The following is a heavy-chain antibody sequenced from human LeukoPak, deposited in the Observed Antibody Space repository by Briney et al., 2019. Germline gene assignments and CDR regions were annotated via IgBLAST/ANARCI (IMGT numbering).Heavy chain of an antibody. D-gene: IGHD3-22*01. CDR1: GFTFSSYE. CDR3: AKVYYDSSGYPMDYYYMDV. CDR2: ISSSGSTI. J-gene: IGHJ6*03. Sequence: GGSLRLSCAASGFTFSSYEMNWVRQAPGKGLEWVSYISSSGSTIYYADSVKGRFTISRDNAKNSLYLQMNSLRAEDTAVYYCAKVYYDSSGYPMDYYYMDVWGKGTTVTISS. V-gene: IGHV3-48*03.